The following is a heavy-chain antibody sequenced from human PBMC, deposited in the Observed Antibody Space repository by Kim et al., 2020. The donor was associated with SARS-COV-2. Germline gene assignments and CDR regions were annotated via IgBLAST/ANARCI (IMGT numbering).Heavy chain of an antibody. D-gene: IGHD6-19*01. Sequence: GGSLRLSCAVSGFTFADYAMHWVRQAPGKGLEWVSLISGDGRSTYYAASVKGRFTISRDNNKNSLYVQMNSLTTEDTAFYYCAKDKRRAGAWYGPPNDAFDIWGQGTMVTVSS. CDR2: ISGDGRST. V-gene: IGHV3-43*02. CDR1: GFTFADYA. J-gene: IGHJ3*02. CDR3: AKDKRRAGAWYGPPNDAFDI.